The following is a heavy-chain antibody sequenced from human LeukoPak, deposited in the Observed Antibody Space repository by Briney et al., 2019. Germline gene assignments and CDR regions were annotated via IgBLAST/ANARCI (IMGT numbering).Heavy chain of an antibody. CDR2: ISGSGGST. J-gene: IGHJ4*02. CDR1: EFTVSGNQ. Sequence: GGSLRLSCVVSEFTVSGNQMSWVRQAPGKGLEWVSAISGSGGSTYYADSVKGRFTISRDNSKNTLYLQMNSLRAEDTAVYYCANLGPYYYDSSGYYYGDYWGQGTLVTVSS. V-gene: IGHV3-23*01. CDR3: ANLGPYYYDSSGYYYGDY. D-gene: IGHD3-22*01.